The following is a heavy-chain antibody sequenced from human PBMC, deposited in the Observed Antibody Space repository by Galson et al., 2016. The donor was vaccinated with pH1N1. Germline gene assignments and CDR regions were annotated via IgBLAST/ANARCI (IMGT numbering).Heavy chain of an antibody. J-gene: IGHJ6*02. V-gene: IGHV4-39*02. CDR3: ARDPYSSGPFYYHGLDV. Sequence: ETLSLTCTVSGGSIYSSSYLWGWIRQSPEKGLEWLGSTYYTGSTYYNPSLRSRVTISVDTSKNQFPLRLTSVTASDTAVYYCARDPYSSGPFYYHGLDVWGQGTTVTVSS. CDR1: GGSIYSSSYL. CDR2: TYYTGST. D-gene: IGHD3-10*01.